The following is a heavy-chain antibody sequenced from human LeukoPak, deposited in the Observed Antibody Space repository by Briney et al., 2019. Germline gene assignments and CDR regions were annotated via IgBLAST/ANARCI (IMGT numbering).Heavy chain of an antibody. J-gene: IGHJ4*02. CDR2: INHSGST. V-gene: IGHV4-34*01. CDR1: GGSFSGYY. Sequence: SETLSLTCAVYGGSFSGYYWSWIRQPPGKGLEWIGEINHSGSTNYNPSLKSRVTISVDTCKNQFSLKLSSVTAADTAVYYCARGRRYFDWLSSRVYYFDYWGQGTLVTVSS. D-gene: IGHD3-9*01. CDR3: ARGRRYFDWLSSRVYYFDY.